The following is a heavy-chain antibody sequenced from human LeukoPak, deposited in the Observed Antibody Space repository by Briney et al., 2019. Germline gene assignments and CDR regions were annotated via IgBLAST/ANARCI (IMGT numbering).Heavy chain of an antibody. J-gene: IGHJ4*02. CDR2: IKQDGSEA. D-gene: IGHD6-13*01. CDR1: GFTFTTYW. CDR3: ARIGYSSSSFDY. Sequence: GGSLRLSCAASGFTFTTYWMAWVRQAPGKGLEWVANIKQDGSEAVYADSVRGRFTISRDNAKNSVYLQVNSLRAEDTAVYYCARIGYSSSSFDYWGQGTLVTVSS. V-gene: IGHV3-7*01.